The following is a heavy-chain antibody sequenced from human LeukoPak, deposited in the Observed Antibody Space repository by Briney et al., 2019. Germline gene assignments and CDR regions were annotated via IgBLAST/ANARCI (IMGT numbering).Heavy chain of an antibody. CDR2: IYPGDSDT. D-gene: IGHD1-1*01. V-gene: IGHV5-51*01. CDR3: ARGERFDY. CDR1: GYRFTSYW. Sequence: GESLKISCKGSGYRFTSYWIGWVRQMPGKGLEWMGIIYPGDSDTRYSPSFQGQVSISADKSISTAYLLWSRLKASDTAKYYCARGERFDYWGQGTLVTVSS. J-gene: IGHJ4*02.